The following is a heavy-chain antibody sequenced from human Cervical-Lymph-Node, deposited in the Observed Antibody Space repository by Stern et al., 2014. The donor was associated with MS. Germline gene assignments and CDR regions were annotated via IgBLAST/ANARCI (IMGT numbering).Heavy chain of an antibody. D-gene: IGHD1-26*01. CDR2: IAYDGNKE. J-gene: IGHJ4*02. Sequence: VQLVESGGGVVQPGGSLRLSCAASGFDFSTFGMHWVRQAPGKGLEWVAVIAYDGNKEYYADSVKGRFNISRDNSRNTVSLQMNALRSEDTAVFYCAKGNNGTPDYWGRGTLVTVSS. V-gene: IGHV3-30*18. CDR3: AKGNNGTPDY. CDR1: GFDFSTFG.